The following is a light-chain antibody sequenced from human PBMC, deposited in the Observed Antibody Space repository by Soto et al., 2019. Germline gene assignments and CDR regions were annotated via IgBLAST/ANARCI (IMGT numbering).Light chain of an antibody. Sequence: ELVMTQSPATLSVSPGERATLSCRASQSVTTYLAWYQQNPGQAPRLLIYAASTRATGIPARFSGSGSGTEFSLTISSLQSEDFAVYYCQQYINWPRTFGQGTKVDIK. J-gene: IGKJ1*01. CDR2: AAS. CDR1: QSVTTY. CDR3: QQYINWPRT. V-gene: IGKV3-15*01.